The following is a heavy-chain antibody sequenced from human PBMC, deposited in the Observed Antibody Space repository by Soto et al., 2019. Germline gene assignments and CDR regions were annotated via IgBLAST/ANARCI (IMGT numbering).Heavy chain of an antibody. J-gene: IGHJ3*02. CDR3: TADASCSSNSSPGALDI. CDR2: IKRKTDGGTT. CDR1: GFTFSHVW. Sequence: EVQLVESGGGLVKPGGSLRLSCAASGFTFSHVWMTWVRQAPGKGLEWVGRIKRKTDGGTTDYAAPVKGRFTISREDLKNTLYLQMNSLKIEDTAVYYCTADASCSSNSSPGALDIWGQGTMVTVSS. D-gene: IGHD2-2*01. V-gene: IGHV3-15*01.